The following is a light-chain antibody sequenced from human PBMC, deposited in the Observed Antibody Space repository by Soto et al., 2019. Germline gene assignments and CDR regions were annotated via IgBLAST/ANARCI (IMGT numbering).Light chain of an antibody. J-gene: IGLJ2*01. CDR3: AAWDDSLKDV. V-gene: IGLV1-44*01. Sequence: QSVLTQHPSVSGTPGQRVTISFSGSYSNIGKNIVNWYRQLPGTAPKLLIYNNNQRPSGVPDRFSGSKSGTSASLAISGLQSEDEADYYCAAWDDSLKDVFGGGTKVTVL. CDR1: YSNIGKNI. CDR2: NNN.